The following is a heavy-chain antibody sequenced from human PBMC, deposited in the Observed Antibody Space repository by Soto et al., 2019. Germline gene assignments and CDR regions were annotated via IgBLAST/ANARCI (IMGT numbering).Heavy chain of an antibody. CDR3: ARDSGLAVAGTWFDP. D-gene: IGHD6-19*01. J-gene: IGHJ5*02. Sequence: QVQLQESGPGLVKPSQTLSLTCTVPGGSISSDDYYWSWIRQHPRKGLEWIGYIYYSGSTYYNPSLKSRVTISIDTSKNQFSLKLSSVTAADTAVYYCARDSGLAVAGTWFDPWGQGTLVTVSS. CDR2: IYYSGST. V-gene: IGHV4-31*03. CDR1: GGSISSDDYY.